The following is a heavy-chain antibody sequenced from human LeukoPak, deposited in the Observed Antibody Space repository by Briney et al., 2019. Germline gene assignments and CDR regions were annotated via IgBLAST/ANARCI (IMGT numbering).Heavy chain of an antibody. D-gene: IGHD6-13*01. CDR3: ARLFSSSWTGY. V-gene: IGHV4-39*01. J-gene: IGHJ4*02. Sequence: SETLSLTCTVSGGSISSSSYYWGWIRQPPGKGLEWIGSIYYSRSTYYNPSLKSRVTISVDTSKNQFSLKLSSVTAADTAVYYCARLFSSSWTGYWGQGTLVTVSS. CDR1: GGSISSSSYY. CDR2: IYYSRST.